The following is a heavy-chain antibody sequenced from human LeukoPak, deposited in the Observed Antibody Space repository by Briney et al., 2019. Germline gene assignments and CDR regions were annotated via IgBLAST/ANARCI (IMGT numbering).Heavy chain of an antibody. Sequence: KPSETLSLTCTVSGGSISSYYWSWIRQPAGQGREWSGRIYTSGSNNYNPSLNSLVTMSVESSKNPFFVQLSSVTAADPGFYCGRRDDSGYDGTDAFDIWGQGTMVTVSS. V-gene: IGHV4-4*07. CDR2: IYTSGSN. J-gene: IGHJ3*02. CDR3: RRDDSGYDGTDAFDI. D-gene: IGHD5-12*01. CDR1: GGSISSYY.